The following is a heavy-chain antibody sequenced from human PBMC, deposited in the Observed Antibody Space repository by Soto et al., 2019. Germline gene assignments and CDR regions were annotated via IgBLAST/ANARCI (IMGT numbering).Heavy chain of an antibody. CDR2: MIPIFGTA. D-gene: IGHD6-13*01. CDR3: ARWGHSSSWYGGDYYYGMDF. J-gene: IGHJ6*02. CDR1: GGTFSSYA. V-gene: IGHV1-69*01. Sequence: QVQLVQSGAEVKKPGSSVKVSCKASGGTFSSYAISWVRQAPGQGLEWMGGMIPIFGTANYAQKFQGRVTITADESTSSAYMELSSLRSEDTVVYYCARWGHSSSWYGGDYYYGMDFWGQGTTVTVSS.